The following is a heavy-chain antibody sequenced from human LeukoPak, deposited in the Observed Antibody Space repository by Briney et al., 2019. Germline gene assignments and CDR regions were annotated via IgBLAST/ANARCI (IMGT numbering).Heavy chain of an antibody. Sequence: PSETLSLTCAVSGYSISSGYYWGWIRQPPGKGLEWIGCSYHTGTTYYNPSLQSRVTISVDTAKNQFSLRLSSVTATDTAVYWCGGGGVVVIPALDFWGQGTQVTVSS. J-gene: IGHJ4*02. CDR2: SYHTGTT. CDR3: GGGGVVVIPALDF. V-gene: IGHV4-38-2*01. D-gene: IGHD2-2*01. CDR1: GYSISSGYY.